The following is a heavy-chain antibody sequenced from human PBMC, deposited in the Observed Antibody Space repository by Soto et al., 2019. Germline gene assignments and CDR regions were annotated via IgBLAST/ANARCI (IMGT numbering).Heavy chain of an antibody. V-gene: IGHV4-59*01. CDR3: AGSPYYDFWSGYQDYYYYGMDV. Sequence: SETLSLTCTVSGGSISSYYWSWIRQPPGKGLEWIGYIYYSGSTNYNPSLKSRVTISVDTSKNQFSLKLSSVTAADTAVYYCAGSPYYDFWSGYQDYYYYGMDVWGQGTTVTVS. CDR1: GGSISSYY. J-gene: IGHJ6*02. CDR2: IYYSGST. D-gene: IGHD3-3*01.